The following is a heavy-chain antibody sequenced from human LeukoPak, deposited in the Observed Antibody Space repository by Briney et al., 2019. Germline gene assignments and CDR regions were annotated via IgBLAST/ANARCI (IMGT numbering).Heavy chain of an antibody. Sequence: GGSLRLSCAASGFTFSTYAMNWVRQAPGKGLEWVSAISGSDGSTYYADSVKGRFTISRDNSKNTLYLQMNSLRVEDTAVYYCAKEIRWQNWFDPWGQGTLVTVSS. CDR2: ISGSDGST. D-gene: IGHD4-23*01. J-gene: IGHJ5*02. CDR3: AKEIRWQNWFDP. CDR1: GFTFSTYA. V-gene: IGHV3-23*01.